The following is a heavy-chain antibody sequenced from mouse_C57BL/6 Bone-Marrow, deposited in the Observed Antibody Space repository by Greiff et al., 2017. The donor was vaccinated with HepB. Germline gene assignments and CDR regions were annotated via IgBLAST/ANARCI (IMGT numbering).Heavy chain of an antibody. CDR3: ARHSKLPPFAY. D-gene: IGHD1-1*01. CDR2: ISSGGSYT. CDR1: GFTFSSYG. Sequence: EVQVVESGGDLVKPGGSLKLSCAASGFTFSSYGMSWVRQTPDKRLEWVATISSGGSYTYYPDSVKGRFTISRDNAKNTLYLQMSSLKSEDTAMYYCARHSKLPPFAYWGQGTLVTVSA. V-gene: IGHV5-6*01. J-gene: IGHJ3*01.